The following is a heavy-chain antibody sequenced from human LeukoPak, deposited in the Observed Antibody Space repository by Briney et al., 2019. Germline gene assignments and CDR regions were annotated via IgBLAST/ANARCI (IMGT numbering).Heavy chain of an antibody. CDR1: GGSICSSSYY. V-gene: IGHV4-39*01. Sequence: SETLSLTCTKSGGSICSSSYYAWWIRQPPGKGLEWIGSIYYSGSTCYNPSLKSRVTISVDTSKNQFSLKLSSVAAADTAVYYCARVTMVRGILYVYWGQGTLVTVSS. J-gene: IGHJ4*02. CDR3: ARVTMVRGILYVY. D-gene: IGHD3-10*01. CDR2: IYYSGST.